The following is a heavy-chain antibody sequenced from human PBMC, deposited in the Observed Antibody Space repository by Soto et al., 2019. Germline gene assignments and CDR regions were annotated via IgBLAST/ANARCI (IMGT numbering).Heavy chain of an antibody. CDR3: ARDTARAMVPIYYGMGG. D-gene: IGHD5-18*01. CDR2: IGYDGSNK. CDR1: GFTFSSYG. Sequence: QVQLVESGGGVVQPGRSLRLSCAASGFTFSSYGMHWVRQAPGKGLEWVAGIGYDGSNKYYADSVKGRFTISRDNSKNTLYLQMNSLRAEDPAVYYCARDTARAMVPIYYGMGGWCQGTTVTVSS. J-gene: IGHJ6*02. V-gene: IGHV3-33*01.